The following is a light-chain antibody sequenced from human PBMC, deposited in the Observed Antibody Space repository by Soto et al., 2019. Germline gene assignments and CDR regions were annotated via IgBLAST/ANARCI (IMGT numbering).Light chain of an antibody. Sequence: EIVLTQSPGTLSLSPGERATLSCRASQSVTYSFLAWYQQKPGQAPRLLIYGASSRATGIPDRFSGSGSGTDVTLTISRLEPEDFAVYSCHQYGTSTWTFGQGTKVEIK. V-gene: IGKV3-20*01. CDR1: QSVTYSF. J-gene: IGKJ1*01. CDR2: GAS. CDR3: HQYGTSTWT.